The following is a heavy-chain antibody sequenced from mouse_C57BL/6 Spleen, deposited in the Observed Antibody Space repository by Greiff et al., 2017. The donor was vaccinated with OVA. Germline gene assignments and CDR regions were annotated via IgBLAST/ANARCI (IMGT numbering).Heavy chain of an antibody. Sequence: EVQLQQSGPELVKPGASVKISCKASGYSFTGYYMNWVKQSPEKSLEWIGEINPSTGGTTYNQKFKAKATLTVDKSSSTAYMQLKSLTSEDSAVYYCASSYFPYYWGQGTTLTVSS. CDR3: ASSYFPYY. D-gene: IGHD2-10*01. J-gene: IGHJ2*01. CDR1: GYSFTGYY. CDR2: INPSTGGT. V-gene: IGHV1-42*01.